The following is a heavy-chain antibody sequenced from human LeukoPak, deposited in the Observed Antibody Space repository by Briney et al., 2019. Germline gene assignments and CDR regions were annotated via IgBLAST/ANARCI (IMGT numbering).Heavy chain of an antibody. CDR1: GFTFSSYS. J-gene: IGHJ6*02. D-gene: IGHD4-17*01. CDR3: AKGGDYVGYYYYYGMDV. Sequence: GGSLRLSCAASGFTFSSYSMNWVRQAPGKGLEWVSSISSSSSYIYYADSVKGRFTISRDNSKNTLYLQMNSLRAKDTAVYYCAKGGDYVGYYYYYGMDVWGQGTTVTVSS. CDR2: ISSSSSYI. V-gene: IGHV3-21*04.